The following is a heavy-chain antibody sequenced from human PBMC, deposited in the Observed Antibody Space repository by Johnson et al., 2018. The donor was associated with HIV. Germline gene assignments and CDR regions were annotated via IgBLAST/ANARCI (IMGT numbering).Heavy chain of an antibody. J-gene: IGHJ3*02. D-gene: IGHD6-13*01. V-gene: IGHV3-20*04. CDR2: INWNGGST. CDR3: ARMMYSRGAFDI. Sequence: EVQLVESGGGVVQPGRSLRLSCAASGFTFDDYGMSWVRQVPGKGLEWVSGINWNGGSTGYADSVKGRFTISRDNAKNSLYLQMNSLRVEDTACYYCARMMYSRGAFDIWGQGTMVTVSS. CDR1: GFTFDDYG.